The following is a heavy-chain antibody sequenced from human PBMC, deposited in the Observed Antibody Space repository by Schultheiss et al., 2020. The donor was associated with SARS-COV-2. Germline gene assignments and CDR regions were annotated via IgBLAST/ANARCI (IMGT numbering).Heavy chain of an antibody. V-gene: IGHV1-18*01. J-gene: IGHJ4*02. CDR1: GYTFTSYG. Sequence: ASVKVSCKASGYTFTSYGISWVRQAPGQGLEWMGWISAYNGNTNYAQKLQGRVTMTTDTSTSTAYMELRSLRSDDTAVYYCARDKYSSSWLPMYYFDYWGQGTLVTVSS. CDR2: ISAYNGNT. D-gene: IGHD6-13*01. CDR3: ARDKYSSSWLPMYYFDY.